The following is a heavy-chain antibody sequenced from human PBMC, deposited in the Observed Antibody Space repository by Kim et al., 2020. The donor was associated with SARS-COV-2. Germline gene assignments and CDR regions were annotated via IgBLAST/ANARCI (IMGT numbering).Heavy chain of an antibody. CDR3: ARDYYDSSGYSYGMDV. V-gene: IGHV3-30*01. D-gene: IGHD3-22*01. Sequence: SVKGRFTSSRDNYKNTLYLQMNSLRAEDTAVYYCARDYYDSSGYSYGMDVWGQGTTVTVSS. J-gene: IGHJ6*02.